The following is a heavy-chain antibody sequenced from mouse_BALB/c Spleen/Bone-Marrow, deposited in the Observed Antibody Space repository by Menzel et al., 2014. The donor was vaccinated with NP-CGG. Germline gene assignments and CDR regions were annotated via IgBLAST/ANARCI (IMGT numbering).Heavy chain of an antibody. CDR1: GFTFSSYS. V-gene: IGHV5-12-2*01. CDR3: TRHGEVRRFYYALDY. Sequence: EVKLVESGGGLVQPGGSLKLSCTASGFTFSSYSMSWVRPTPEKRLEWVAYISNGGGSTYYPDAVKGRFTISRDNAKNSLYLQMSSLKSEDTAMYYCTRHGEVRRFYYALDYWGQGTSVTVSS. D-gene: IGHD2-14*01. CDR2: ISNGGGST. J-gene: IGHJ4*01.